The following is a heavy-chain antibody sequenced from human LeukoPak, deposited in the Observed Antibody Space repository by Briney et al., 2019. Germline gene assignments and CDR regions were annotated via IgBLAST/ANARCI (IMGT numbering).Heavy chain of an antibody. D-gene: IGHD3-9*01. J-gene: IGHJ4*02. Sequence: GGSLRLSCAASGFTFSSYWMSWVRQAPGKGLEWVANIKQDGSEKYYVDSVKGRFTISRDNAKNSLYLQMNSLRAEDTAVYYCARCEAGYYDILTGYYDWGQGTLVTVSS. CDR2: IKQDGSEK. CDR3: ARCEAGYYDILTGYYD. CDR1: GFTFSSYW. V-gene: IGHV3-7*01.